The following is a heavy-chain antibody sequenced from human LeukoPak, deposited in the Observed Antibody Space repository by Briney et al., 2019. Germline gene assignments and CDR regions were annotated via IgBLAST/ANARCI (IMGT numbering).Heavy chain of an antibody. J-gene: IGHJ4*02. D-gene: IGHD5-12*01. CDR3: ARDPLATITDPFHFDY. Sequence: PGGSLRLSCAASGFTVSSYAMSWVRQAPGKGLEWVSAISGSGGSTYYADSVKGRFTISRDNSKNTLYLQMNSLRAEDTAVYYCARDPLATITDPFHFDYWGQGTLVTVSS. V-gene: IGHV3-23*01. CDR1: GFTVSSYA. CDR2: ISGSGGST.